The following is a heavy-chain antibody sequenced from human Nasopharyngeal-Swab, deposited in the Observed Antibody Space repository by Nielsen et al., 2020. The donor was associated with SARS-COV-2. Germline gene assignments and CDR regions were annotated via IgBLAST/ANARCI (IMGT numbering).Heavy chain of an antibody. CDR3: ANSERGYDYIWGSYRYGTVGAFDY. Sequence: GASLKISCAASGFTFSSYSMNWVRQAPGKGLEWVSYISSSSSTIYYADSVKGRFTISRDNAKNSLYLQMNSLRAEDTAVYYCANSERGYDYIWGSYRYGTVGAFDYWGQGTLVTVSS. V-gene: IGHV3-48*04. CDR2: ISSSSSTI. J-gene: IGHJ4*02. CDR1: GFTFSSYS. D-gene: IGHD3-16*02.